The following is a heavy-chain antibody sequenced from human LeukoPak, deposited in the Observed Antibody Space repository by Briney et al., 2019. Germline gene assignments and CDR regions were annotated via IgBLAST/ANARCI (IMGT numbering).Heavy chain of an antibody. CDR1: GFTFDDYG. Sequence: GGSLRLSCAASGFTFDDYGMSWVRQAPGKGLEWVSGINWNGRSTGYADSVKGRFTISRDNAKNSLYLQMNSLRAEDTALYHCARAVAGIGAFDIWGQGTMVTVSS. D-gene: IGHD6-19*01. CDR3: ARAVAGIGAFDI. V-gene: IGHV3-20*01. CDR2: INWNGRST. J-gene: IGHJ3*02.